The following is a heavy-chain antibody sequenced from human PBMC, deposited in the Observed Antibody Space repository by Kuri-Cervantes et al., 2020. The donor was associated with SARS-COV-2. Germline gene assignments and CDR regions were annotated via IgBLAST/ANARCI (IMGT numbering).Heavy chain of an antibody. Sequence: SGPTLVKPTQTLTLTGTFSGFSRRTSGVGVDWIRQPPAKALEWLALIYWNDDKRYSPSLKSRLTITKDTSRNQVVLTMTNMDPVDTATYYCAHSPPPPRKSITMVRGVINYFDYWGQGTLVTVSS. D-gene: IGHD3-10*01. CDR1: GFSRRTSGVG. J-gene: IGHJ4*02. V-gene: IGHV2-5*01. CDR3: AHSPPPPRKSITMVRGVINYFDY. CDR2: IYWNDDK.